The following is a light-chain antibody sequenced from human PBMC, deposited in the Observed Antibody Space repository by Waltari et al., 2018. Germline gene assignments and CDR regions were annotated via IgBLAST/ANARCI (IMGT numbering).Light chain of an antibody. CDR1: SSDVGGYNY. Sequence: QSALTQPASVSGSPGQSITISCTGTSSDVGGYNYVSWYQQHPGKVPKLLIFDVSNRPSGVSNRFSGSKSGNTAALTISGLQAEDESDYYCCSFTSRSTWVFGGGTMLTVL. V-gene: IGLV2-14*01. CDR3: CSFTSRSTWV. J-gene: IGLJ3*02. CDR2: DVS.